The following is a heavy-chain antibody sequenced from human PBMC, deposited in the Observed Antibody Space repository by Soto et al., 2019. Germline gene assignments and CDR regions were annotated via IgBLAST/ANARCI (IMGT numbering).Heavy chain of an antibody. V-gene: IGHV3-30-3*01. J-gene: IGHJ4*02. CDR3: ARDEWELLSFDY. Sequence: VGSLRLSCAASRFTFSSYAMHWVRQAPGKGLEWVAVISYDGSNKYYADSVKGRFTISRDNSKNTLYLQMNSLRAEDTAVYYCARDEWELLSFDYWGQGTLVTVSS. CDR1: RFTFSSYA. CDR2: ISYDGSNK. D-gene: IGHD1-26*01.